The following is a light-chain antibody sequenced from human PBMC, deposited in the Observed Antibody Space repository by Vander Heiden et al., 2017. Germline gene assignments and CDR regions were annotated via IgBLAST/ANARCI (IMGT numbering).Light chain of an antibody. CDR3: HESDSTPIT. Sequence: DIQMTQSPSSLSASVGDRVTITCRASQPINTYLNWYQQKPGTAPNLLIYAASSLQSGVPSRFSGTGSGTDFTLTIRRLQPEDFATYYCHESDSTPITFGGGTTVEI. J-gene: IGKJ4*01. V-gene: IGKV1-39*01. CDR2: AAS. CDR1: QPINTY.